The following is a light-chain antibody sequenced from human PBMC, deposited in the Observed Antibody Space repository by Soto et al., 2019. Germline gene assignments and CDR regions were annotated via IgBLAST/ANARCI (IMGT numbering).Light chain of an antibody. V-gene: IGLV1-40*01. CDR3: QSYDGSLGGSVV. CDR1: SSNIGAGYG. J-gene: IGLJ2*01. Sequence: QSVLTQPPSVSGAPGQRVTISCTGSSSNIGAGYGVYWYQQLPGTAPKLLIYDNNNRPSGVPDRFSGSRSGTSASLAITGLQAEDEAAYYCQSYDGSLGGSVVFGGGPKLTVL. CDR2: DNN.